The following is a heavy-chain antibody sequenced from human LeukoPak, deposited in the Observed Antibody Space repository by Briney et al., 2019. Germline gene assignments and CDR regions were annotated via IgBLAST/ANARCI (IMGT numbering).Heavy chain of an antibody. Sequence: ASVKVSCKASGGTFSSYAISWVRQAPGQGLEWMGRIIPILGIANYAQKFQGRVTITADKSTSTAYMELSSLRSEDTAVYHCARATSEFYYYDSSGYGEWGQGTLVTVSS. J-gene: IGHJ4*02. V-gene: IGHV1-69*04. CDR1: GGTFSSYA. CDR2: IIPILGIA. CDR3: ARATSEFYYYDSSGYGE. D-gene: IGHD3-22*01.